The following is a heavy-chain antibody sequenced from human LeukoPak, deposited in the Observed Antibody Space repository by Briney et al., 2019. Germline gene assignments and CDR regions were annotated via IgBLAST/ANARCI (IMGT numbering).Heavy chain of an antibody. J-gene: IGHJ5*02. Sequence: ASVKVSCKASGYTFTSYGISRVRQAPGQGLEWMGWISAYNGNTNYAQKLQGRVTMTTDTSTSTAYMELRSLRSDDTAVYYCASSNYYDSSGYYEDWFDPWGQGTLVTVSS. CDR3: ASSNYYDSSGYYEDWFDP. V-gene: IGHV1-18*01. CDR1: GYTFTSYG. CDR2: ISAYNGNT. D-gene: IGHD3-22*01.